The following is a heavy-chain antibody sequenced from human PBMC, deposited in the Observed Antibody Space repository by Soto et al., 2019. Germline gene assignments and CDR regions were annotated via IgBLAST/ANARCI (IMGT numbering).Heavy chain of an antibody. D-gene: IGHD3-3*01. Sequence: PGGSLRLSCAASGFTFSSYAMHWVRQAPGKGLEWVAVISYDGSNKYYADSVKGRFTISRDNSKNTLYLQMNSLRAEDTAVYYCAKDAITIFGVVTSDSEPFDYWGQGTLVTVSS. CDR2: ISYDGSNK. CDR1: GFTFSSYA. CDR3: AKDAITIFGVVTSDSEPFDY. J-gene: IGHJ4*02. V-gene: IGHV3-30-3*01.